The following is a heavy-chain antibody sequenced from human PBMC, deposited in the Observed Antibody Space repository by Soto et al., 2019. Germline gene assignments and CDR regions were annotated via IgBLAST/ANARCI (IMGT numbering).Heavy chain of an antibody. D-gene: IGHD1-1*01. CDR2: IYTSASI. V-gene: IGHV4-4*07. J-gene: IGHJ6*04. Sequence: SETLSLTCSVSGADINTYSWTWIRQPAGKGLEWIGRIYTSASINYNPSLKGRVTLSVDTSTNQVSLRLASVTAADTAIYYCARERGAGYNFTSGMAVWGKGNTVPVPS. CDR1: GADINTYS. CDR3: ARERGAGYNFTSGMAV.